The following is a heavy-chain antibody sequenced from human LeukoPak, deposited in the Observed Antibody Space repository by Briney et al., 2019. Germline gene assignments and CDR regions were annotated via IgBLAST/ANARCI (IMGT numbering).Heavy chain of an antibody. CDR2: IYPGDSDT. V-gene: IGHV5-51*01. CDR3: ARHETGPYFDY. D-gene: IGHD1-1*01. CDR1: GYNFTTFW. J-gene: IGHJ4*02. Sequence: GESLKISCKGSGYNFTTFWIGWVRQMPGKGLEWMGIIYPGDSDTRYSPSFQGQVTISADKSISTAYLQWSSLKASDTAMYYCARHETGPYFDYWGQGTLVTVSS.